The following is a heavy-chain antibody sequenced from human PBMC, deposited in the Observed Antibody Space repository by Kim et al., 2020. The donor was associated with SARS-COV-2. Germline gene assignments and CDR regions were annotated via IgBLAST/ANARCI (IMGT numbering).Heavy chain of an antibody. V-gene: IGHV4-31*03. CDR3: ASTVLRYFDWLLSFDY. CDR1: GGSISSGGYY. Sequence: SETLSLTCTVSGGSISSGGYYWSWIRQHPGKGLEWIGYIYYSGSTYYNPSLKSRVTISVDTSKNQFSLKLSSVTAADTAVYYCASTVLRYFDWLLSFDYWGQGTLVTVSS. J-gene: IGHJ4*02. CDR2: IYYSGST. D-gene: IGHD3-9*01.